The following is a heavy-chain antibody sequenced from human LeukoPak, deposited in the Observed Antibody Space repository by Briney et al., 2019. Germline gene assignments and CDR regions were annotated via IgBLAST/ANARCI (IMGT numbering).Heavy chain of an antibody. CDR2: ISSSSSYI. CDR1: GFTFSSYS. Sequence: GGSLRLSCAASGFTFSSYSMNWVRQAPGKGLEWVSSISSSSSYIYYAGSVKGRFTISRDNAKNSLYLQMNSLRAEDTAVYYCARERSLYYYDSSGYYYPHWGRGTLVTVSS. CDR3: ARERSLYYYDSSGYYYPH. D-gene: IGHD3-22*01. J-gene: IGHJ4*02. V-gene: IGHV3-21*01.